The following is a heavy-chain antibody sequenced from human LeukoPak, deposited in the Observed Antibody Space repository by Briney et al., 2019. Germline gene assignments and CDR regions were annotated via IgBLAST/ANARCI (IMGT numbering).Heavy chain of an antibody. V-gene: IGHV3-21*01. CDR3: ARASDYYDSEDGMDV. CDR1: GFTFSSYS. J-gene: IGHJ6*02. D-gene: IGHD3-22*01. CDR2: ISSSSSYI. Sequence: GGSLRLSCAASGFTFSSYSMNWVRQAPGKGLEWVSSISSSSSYIYYADSVKGRFTISRDNAKNSLYLQMNSLRAEDTAVYYCARASDYYDSEDGMDVWGQGITVTVSS.